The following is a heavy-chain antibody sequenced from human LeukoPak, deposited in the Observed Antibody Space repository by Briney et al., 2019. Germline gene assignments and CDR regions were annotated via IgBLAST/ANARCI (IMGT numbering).Heavy chain of an antibody. Sequence: GGSLRLSCAASGFTVSSNYMSWVRQAPGRGLEWVSVIYSSGSTCYADSVKGRFTISRDNSKNTLYLQMNSLRAEDTAVYYCAREYRGSRRSDAFDIWGQGTMVTVSS. CDR1: GFTVSSNY. CDR3: AREYRGSRRSDAFDI. CDR2: IYSSGST. D-gene: IGHD3-10*01. V-gene: IGHV3-53*01. J-gene: IGHJ3*02.